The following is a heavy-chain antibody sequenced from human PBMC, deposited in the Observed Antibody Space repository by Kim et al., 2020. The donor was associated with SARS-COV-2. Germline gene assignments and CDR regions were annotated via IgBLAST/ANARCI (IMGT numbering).Heavy chain of an antibody. V-gene: IGHV1-18*04. J-gene: IGHJ4*02. D-gene: IGHD2-2*01. Sequence: ASVKVSCKASGYTFTSYGISWVRQAPGQGLEWMGWISAYNGNTNYAQKLQGRVTMTTDTSTSTVYMELRSLRSDDTAVYYCARDLVVVVPAAEALDYWGQGTLVTVSS. CDR1: GYTFTSYG. CDR3: ARDLVVVVPAAEALDY. CDR2: ISAYNGNT.